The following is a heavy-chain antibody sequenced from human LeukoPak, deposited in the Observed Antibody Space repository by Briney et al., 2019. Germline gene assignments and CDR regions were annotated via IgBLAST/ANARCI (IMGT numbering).Heavy chain of an antibody. J-gene: IGHJ4*02. V-gene: IGHV3-9*01. CDR1: GFTFDDYA. D-gene: IGHD6-13*01. CDR3: AKAPSYSSSWYVDY. CDR2: INWSGGRL. Sequence: PGRSLRLSCAASGFTFDDYAMHWVRQAPGKGLEWVSGINWSGGRLGYADSVKGRFTISRDNAKNSLYLQMNSLRAEDTALYYCAKAPSYSSSWYVDYWGQGTLVTVSS.